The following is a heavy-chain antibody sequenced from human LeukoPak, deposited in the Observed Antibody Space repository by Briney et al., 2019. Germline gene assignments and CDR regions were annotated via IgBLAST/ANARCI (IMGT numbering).Heavy chain of an antibody. CDR2: MKPNSGNT. CDR1: GYTFTSYD. D-gene: IGHD6-6*01. J-gene: IGHJ5*02. Sequence: ASVKVSCKASGYTFTSYDINWVRQATGQGREWMGWMKPNSGNTGYAQKFQGRVTMTRNTSTSTAYMELSSLRSEDTAVYYCARPYSSSSGPFDPWGQGTLVTVSS. V-gene: IGHV1-8*01. CDR3: ARPYSSSSGPFDP.